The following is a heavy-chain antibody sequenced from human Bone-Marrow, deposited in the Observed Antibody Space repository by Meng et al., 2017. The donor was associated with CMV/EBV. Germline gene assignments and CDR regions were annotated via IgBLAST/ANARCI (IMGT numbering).Heavy chain of an antibody. CDR3: ARLSAY. Sequence: ASVKVSCKASGYTFIDYYIHWVRQAPGQGLEWMGWINPDSGDTNYAQKFQGRITMTRDTSISTAYMELTRLTSDDTALYFCARLSAYWGQGTLVTASS. CDR2: INPDSGDT. CDR1: GYTFIDYY. V-gene: IGHV1-2*02. J-gene: IGHJ4*02.